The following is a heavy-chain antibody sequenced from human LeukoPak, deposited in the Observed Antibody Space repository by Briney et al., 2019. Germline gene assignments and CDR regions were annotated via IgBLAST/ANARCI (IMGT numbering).Heavy chain of an antibody. CDR3: ARLSTPPASLRYFDWLPDGTVRRLPNYFDY. J-gene: IGHJ4*02. CDR2: IYYSGST. V-gene: IGHV4-39*01. CDR1: GGSISSSSYY. Sequence: SETLSLTCTVSGGSISSSSYYWGWIRQHPGKGLEWIGSIYYSGSTYYNPSLKSRVTISVDTSKNQFSLKLSSVTAADTAVYYCARLSTPPASLRYFDWLPDGTVRRLPNYFDYWGQGTLVTVSS. D-gene: IGHD3-9*01.